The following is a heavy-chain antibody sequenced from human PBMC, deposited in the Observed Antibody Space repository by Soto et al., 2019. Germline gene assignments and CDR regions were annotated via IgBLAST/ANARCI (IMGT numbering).Heavy chain of an antibody. CDR2: MNPTSGNT. Sequence: QVQLVQSGAEVKKPGASVKVSCKASGYTFPRYDINWVRQATGQGLEWMGWMNPTSGNTGYAQKFQGRVTMTRNTSLTTAYMELSSLISEDTAVYYCARETTTRGMAGWGPGNTVTVSS. V-gene: IGHV1-8*01. J-gene: IGHJ6*02. CDR1: GYTFPRYD. D-gene: IGHD1-1*01. CDR3: ARETTTRGMAG.